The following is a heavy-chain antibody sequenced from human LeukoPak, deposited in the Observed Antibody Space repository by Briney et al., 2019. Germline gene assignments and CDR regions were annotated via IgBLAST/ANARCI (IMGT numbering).Heavy chain of an antibody. Sequence: GESLKISCKGSGYSFTTYWIGWVRQMPGEGLEWMGIIYPGDSDARYSPSFQGQVTTSADKSISTAYLQWSSLKASDTAMYYCARRRDLYSGSYYPFDYWGQGTLVTVSS. CDR2: IYPGDSDA. V-gene: IGHV5-51*01. D-gene: IGHD1-26*01. J-gene: IGHJ4*02. CDR1: GYSFTTYW. CDR3: ARRRDLYSGSYYPFDY.